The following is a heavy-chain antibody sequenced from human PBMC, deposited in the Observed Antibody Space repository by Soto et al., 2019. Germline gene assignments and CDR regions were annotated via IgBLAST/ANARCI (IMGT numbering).Heavy chain of an antibody. CDR2: ISAYNGNT. CDR1: GYTFTSYG. CDR3: ARVVLMVYPHWFDP. Sequence: ASVKVSCKASGYTFTSYGISWVRQAPGQGLEWMGWISAYNGNTNYAQKLQGRVTMTTDTSTSTAYMELRSLRSDDTAVYYCARVVLMVYPHWFDPWGQGTLVTVSS. V-gene: IGHV1-18*01. D-gene: IGHD2-8*01. J-gene: IGHJ5*02.